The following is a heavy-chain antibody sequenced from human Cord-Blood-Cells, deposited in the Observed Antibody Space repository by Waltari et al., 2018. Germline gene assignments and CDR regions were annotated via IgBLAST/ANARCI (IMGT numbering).Heavy chain of an antibody. J-gene: IGHJ4*02. CDR2: ISSSSSDI. CDR1: GSPFSGYS. V-gene: IGHV3-21*01. CDR3: ARDLDY. Sequence: EVQLVHSGVGMGKPGGSLRLYCAALGSPFSGYSMNWVRQAPGKGLEWVSSISSSSSDIYYADSVKGRFTISRDNAKNSLYLQMNSLRAEDTAVYYCARDLDYWGQGTLVTVSS.